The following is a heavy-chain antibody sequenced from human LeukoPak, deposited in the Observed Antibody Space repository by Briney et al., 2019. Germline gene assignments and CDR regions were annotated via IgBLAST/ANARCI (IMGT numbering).Heavy chain of an antibody. J-gene: IGHJ4*02. V-gene: IGHV1-2*06. CDR1: GYTFTSYG. CDR3: ARGRNSVYYFNVVAPSYFDY. CDR2: VNPNSGGT. Sequence: ASVKVSCKASGYTFTSYGISWVRQAPGQGLEGMGRVNPNSGGTNYAQKFQGRVTMTRDTSINTAYMDLSRLRSDVTAVYYCARGRNSVYYFNVVAPSYFDYWGQGTLVTVSS. D-gene: IGHD3-22*01.